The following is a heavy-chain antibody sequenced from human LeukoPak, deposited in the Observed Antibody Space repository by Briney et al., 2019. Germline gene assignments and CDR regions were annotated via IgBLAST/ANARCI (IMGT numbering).Heavy chain of an antibody. CDR3: ARKNYYGSGSYVN. CDR2: INPNSGGT. Sequence: ASVKVSCKASGYTFTSYYMHWVRQAPGQGLEWMGWINPNSGGTNYAQKFQGRVTMTRDTSISTAYMELSRLRSDDTAVYYCARKNYYGSGSYVNWGQGTLVTVSS. D-gene: IGHD3-10*01. J-gene: IGHJ4*02. CDR1: GYTFTSYY. V-gene: IGHV1-2*02.